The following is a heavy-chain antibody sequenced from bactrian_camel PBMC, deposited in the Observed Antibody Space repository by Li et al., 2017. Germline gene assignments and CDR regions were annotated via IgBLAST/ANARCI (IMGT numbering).Heavy chain of an antibody. CDR3: AKASGDYAADEYDY. V-gene: IGHV3S40*01. D-gene: IGHD4*01. Sequence: VQLVESGGGLVQPGGSLRLSCAASGFTFSSYAMSWVRQAPGKGLEWVSRVTADGVSTYYTDSVKGRFTISSDNAKNTVYLQLNSLKTEDKAMYYCAKASGDYAADEYDYWGQGTQVTVS. J-gene: IGHJ4*01. CDR1: GFTFSSYA. CDR2: VTADGVST.